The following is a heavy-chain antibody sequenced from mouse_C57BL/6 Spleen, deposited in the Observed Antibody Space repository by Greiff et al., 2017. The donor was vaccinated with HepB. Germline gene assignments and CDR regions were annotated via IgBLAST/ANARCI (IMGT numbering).Heavy chain of an antibody. CDR1: GYTFTSYW. CDR3: ARFTTVVATRYFDV. CDR2: IDPSDSYT. D-gene: IGHD1-1*01. Sequence: QVHVKQSGAELVKPGASVKLSCKASGYTFTSYWMQWVKQRPGQGLEWIGEIDPSDSYTNYNQKFKGKATLTVDTSSSTAYMQLSSLTSEDSAVYYCARFTTVVATRYFDVWGTGTTVTVSS. V-gene: IGHV1-50*01. J-gene: IGHJ1*03.